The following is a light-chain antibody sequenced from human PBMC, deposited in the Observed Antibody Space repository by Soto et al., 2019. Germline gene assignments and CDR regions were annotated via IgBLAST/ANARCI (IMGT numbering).Light chain of an antibody. V-gene: IGKV3-20*01. Sequence: EIVLTQSPGTLSLSPGERAALSCRASQSISRSYLAWYQQKRGQAPRLLIYGTSNRATGIPDRFSGSGSGTDFTRTISSLEPEDFAVYFCQQYGSSPYTFGQGTKLEI. CDR2: GTS. CDR1: QSISRSY. J-gene: IGKJ2*01. CDR3: QQYGSSPYT.